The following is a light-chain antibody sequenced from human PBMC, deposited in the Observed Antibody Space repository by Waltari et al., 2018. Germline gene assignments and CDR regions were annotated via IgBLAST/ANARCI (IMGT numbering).Light chain of an antibody. J-gene: IGLJ2*01. V-gene: IGLV2-14*03. CDR3: SSYMDSSTLEL. CDR1: SSGIGGYNH. CDR2: AVS. Sequence: HSALTQPASVSGSPGQSITISCTGNSSGIGGYNHVSWYQQVPGKAPKLMIYAVSNRPSGVSSRFSGSKSGNTASLTISGLQAEDEADYFCSSYMDSSTLELFGGGTSLTVL.